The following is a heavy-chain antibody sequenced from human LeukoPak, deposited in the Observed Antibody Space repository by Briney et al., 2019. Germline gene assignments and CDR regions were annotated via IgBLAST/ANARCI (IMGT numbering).Heavy chain of an antibody. D-gene: IGHD4-11*01. Sequence: GGSLRLSCAASGFRFSNHGMIWVRQAPGKGLEWLSYISPRSETKNYADSVKDRFTISRDDAENSVHLHMNSLRAEDTAVHYCARVEGPTVNTMYYDLWGQGTLVTVSS. CDR2: ISPRSETK. V-gene: IGHV3-48*01. CDR3: ARVEGPTVNTMYYDL. J-gene: IGHJ4*02. CDR1: GFRFSNHG.